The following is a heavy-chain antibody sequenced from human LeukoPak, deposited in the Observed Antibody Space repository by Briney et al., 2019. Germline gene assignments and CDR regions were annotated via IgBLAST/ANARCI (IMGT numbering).Heavy chain of an antibody. D-gene: IGHD1-26*01. Sequence: ASVKVSCKASKDTFTIYDVNWVQQATGLGLEWMGWMNPNSGNTGYAQKFQGRVTMTMNSSISTAYMELTSLTSEDTAVYYCARSTMGARRRYDYWGQGTLVTVSS. CDR3: ARSTMGARRRYDY. V-gene: IGHV1-8*01. CDR2: MNPNSGNT. J-gene: IGHJ4*02. CDR1: KDTFTIYD.